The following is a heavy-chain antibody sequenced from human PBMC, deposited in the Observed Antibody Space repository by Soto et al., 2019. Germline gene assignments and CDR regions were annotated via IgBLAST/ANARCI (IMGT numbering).Heavy chain of an antibody. V-gene: IGHV1-69*06. CDR3: ARVKAAVLLGMDV. CDR2: IIPIFGTA. J-gene: IGHJ6*02. D-gene: IGHD2-15*01. CDR1: GGTFSSYA. Sequence: WASVKVSCKASGGTFSSYAISWVRQAPGQGLEWMGGIIPIFGTANYAQKFQGRVTITADKSTSTAYMELSSLRSEDTAVYYCARVKAAVLLGMDVWGQGATVTVSS.